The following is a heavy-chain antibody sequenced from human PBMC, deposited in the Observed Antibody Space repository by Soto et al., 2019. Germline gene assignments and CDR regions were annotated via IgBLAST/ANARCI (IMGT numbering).Heavy chain of an antibody. CDR3: TRGPRASSGGTGAY. J-gene: IGHJ4*02. D-gene: IGHD2-2*01. V-gene: IGHV3-74*01. Sequence: EVQLVESGGGLVQPGGSLRLSCAASGFSFDSYWRHWVRQAPGKGPVWVSRIDYDGTTTNYADSVKGRFTISRDNAKNTLYLQMNTLRPEDTAVYYCTRGPRASSGGTGAYWGQGTQVTVSS. CDR2: IDYDGTTT. CDR1: GFSFDSYW.